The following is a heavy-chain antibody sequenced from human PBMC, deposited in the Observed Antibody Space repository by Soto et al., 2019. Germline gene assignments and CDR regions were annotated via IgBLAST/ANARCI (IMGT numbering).Heavy chain of an antibody. J-gene: IGHJ4*02. V-gene: IGHV3-33*01. D-gene: IGHD6-19*01. Sequence: QVQLVESGGGVVQPGRSLRLSCAASGFTFSSYGMRWVRQAPGKGLEWVAVIWYDGSNKYYADSVKGRFTISRDNSKNTLYLRMNSLRAEDTAVYYCARDLVAGTSGVDYWGQGTLVTVSS. CDR3: ARDLVAGTSGVDY. CDR1: GFTFSSYG. CDR2: IWYDGSNK.